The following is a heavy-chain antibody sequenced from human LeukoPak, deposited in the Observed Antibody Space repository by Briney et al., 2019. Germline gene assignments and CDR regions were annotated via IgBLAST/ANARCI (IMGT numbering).Heavy chain of an antibody. CDR2: IYVGDSDT. D-gene: IGHD2-2*02. CDR1: GYRLTSNW. J-gene: IGHJ4*02. Sequence: GESLKISCKISGYRLTSNWIGWVRQMPGKGLEWMGIIYVGDSDTRYSPSFQGQVTISADKSITTAYLKWSSLKASDTGMYYCARLDYQMLYGVFDYWGQGTLVTVSS. V-gene: IGHV5-51*01. CDR3: ARLDYQMLYGVFDY.